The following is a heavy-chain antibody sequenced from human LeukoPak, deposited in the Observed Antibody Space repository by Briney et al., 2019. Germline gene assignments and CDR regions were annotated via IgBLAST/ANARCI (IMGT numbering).Heavy chain of an antibody. J-gene: IGHJ4*02. D-gene: IGHD5-24*01. Sequence: SETLSLTCTVSGGSLSNYYWRWIPQPPGKGLEGIGYIYYSGSTNYNPSLKSRVTISVDTSKNQFSLKLSSVTAADTAVYYCARDPGDGYNEYYFDYWGQGTLVTVSS. CDR3: ARDPGDGYNEYYFDY. V-gene: IGHV4-59*01. CDR2: IYYSGST. CDR1: GGSLSNYY.